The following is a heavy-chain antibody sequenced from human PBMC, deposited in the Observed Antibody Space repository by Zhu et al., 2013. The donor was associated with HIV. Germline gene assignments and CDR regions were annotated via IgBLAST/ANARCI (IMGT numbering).Heavy chain of an antibody. CDR3: AAVTVTAGFDS. V-gene: IGHV1-24*01. CDR1: GYTVIGLS. CDR2: SDPEDGET. J-gene: IGHJ4*02. D-gene: IGHD4-17*01. Sequence: QVQLVQSGAEVKRPGASVKVSCKVSGYTVIGLSMHWVRQATGKGLEWMGGSDPEDGETINAENFQGRVTMTEDTSTDTAYMELSSLTSEDTAVYFCAAVTVTAGFDSWGQGTLVTVSS.